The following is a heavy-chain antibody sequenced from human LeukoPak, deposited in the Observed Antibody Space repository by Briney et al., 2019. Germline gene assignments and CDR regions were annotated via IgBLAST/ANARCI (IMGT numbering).Heavy chain of an antibody. CDR2: IYYSGST. Sequence: SETLSLTCTVSGGSISSYYWSWIRQPPGKGLEWIGYIYYSGSTNYNPSLKSRVTISVDTSKNQFSLKLSSVTAADTAVYYCARLSRDGYNFHWFDPSGQGTLVTVSS. V-gene: IGHV4-59*08. CDR3: ARLSRDGYNFHWFDP. D-gene: IGHD5-24*01. CDR1: GGSISSYY. J-gene: IGHJ5*02.